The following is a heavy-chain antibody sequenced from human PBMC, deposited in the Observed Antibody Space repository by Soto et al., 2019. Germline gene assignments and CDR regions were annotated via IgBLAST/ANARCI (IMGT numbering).Heavy chain of an antibody. Sequence: QVQLVQSGAEVKKPGASVKVSCKASGYTFTNFGITWVRQAPGQGLEWMGWISAYNGNTNYARNFPGRVTMTTDTTATTAYMELRSLRSDYTAVYYCARGVTPIDYWGQGTLVTVSS. J-gene: IGHJ4*02. V-gene: IGHV1-18*01. CDR3: ARGVTPIDY. D-gene: IGHD2-21*02. CDR2: ISAYNGNT. CDR1: GYTFTNFG.